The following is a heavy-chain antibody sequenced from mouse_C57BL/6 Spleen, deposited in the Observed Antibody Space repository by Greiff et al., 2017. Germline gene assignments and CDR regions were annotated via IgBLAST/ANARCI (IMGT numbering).Heavy chain of an antibody. J-gene: IGHJ4*01. CDR3: ARPYITTVVADLAAMDY. V-gene: IGHV14-2*01. CDR2: IDPEDGET. Sequence: VQLQQSGAELVKPGASVKLSCTASGFNIKDYYMHWVKQRTEQGLEWIGRIDPEDGETKYAPKFQGKATITADTSSNTAYLQLSSLTSEDTAVFYCARPYITTVVADLAAMDYWGQGTSVTVSS. CDR1: GFNIKDYY. D-gene: IGHD1-1*01.